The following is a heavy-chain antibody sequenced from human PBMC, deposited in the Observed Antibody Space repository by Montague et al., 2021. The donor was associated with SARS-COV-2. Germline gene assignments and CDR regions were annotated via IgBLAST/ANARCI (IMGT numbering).Heavy chain of an antibody. J-gene: IGHJ5*01. CDR3: ARAERGSCGDGNCYQYFFNS. V-gene: IGHV6-1*01. CDR1: GDSVSTSSGT. D-gene: IGHD2-15*01. CDR2: TYYRSEWYS. Sequence: CAISGDSVSTSSGTWNWVRLSPSRGLEWLGRTYYRSEWYSDYSVSVKSRLSINPDTSKNQFSLQLNSVTPEDTAVYYCARAERGSCGDGNCYQYFFNSWGQGTLVTVSS.